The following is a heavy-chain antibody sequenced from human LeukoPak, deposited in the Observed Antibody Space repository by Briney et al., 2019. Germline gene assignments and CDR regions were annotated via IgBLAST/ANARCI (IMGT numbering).Heavy chain of an antibody. J-gene: IGHJ4*02. CDR2: MYTSGST. Sequence: PSETLSLTCTVSSGSISSGNYYWNWIRQPAGKGLEWIGRMYTSGSTYYNRSLKSRVTMSVDTSKNQFSLKLSSVTAADTAVYYCARGVGVYYDSSGYDYFDYWGQGTLVTVSS. CDR1: SGSISSGNYY. CDR3: ARGVGVYYDSSGYDYFDY. D-gene: IGHD3-22*01. V-gene: IGHV4-61*02.